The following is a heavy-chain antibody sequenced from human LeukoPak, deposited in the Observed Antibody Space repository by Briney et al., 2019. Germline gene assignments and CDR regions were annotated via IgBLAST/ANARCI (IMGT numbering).Heavy chain of an antibody. Sequence: SSETLSLTCTVSGGSISSSYWSWIRQSPGKGLEWIGYIYDSGSTNYNPSLKSRVTISVDASKNQFSLKLSSVTAADTAVYYCARVDVDTAMALDYWGQGTLVTVSS. CDR3: ARVDVDTAMALDY. CDR1: GGSISSSY. D-gene: IGHD5-18*01. J-gene: IGHJ4*02. CDR2: IYDSGST. V-gene: IGHV4-59*01.